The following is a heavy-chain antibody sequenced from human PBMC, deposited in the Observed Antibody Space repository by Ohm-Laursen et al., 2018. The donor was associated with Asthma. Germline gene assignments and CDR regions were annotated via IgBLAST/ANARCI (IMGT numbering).Heavy chain of an antibody. CDR3: ARVVVADYYYYYGMDV. CDR1: GYTFTGYG. Sequence: ATVKISCKFSGYTFTGYGISWVRQAPGQGLEWMGGISAYNGNTNYAQKLQGRVTMTTDTSTSTAYMELRSLRSDDTAVYYCARVVVADYYYYYGMDVWGQGTTVTVSS. D-gene: IGHD2-15*01. CDR2: ISAYNGNT. J-gene: IGHJ6*02. V-gene: IGHV1-18*04.